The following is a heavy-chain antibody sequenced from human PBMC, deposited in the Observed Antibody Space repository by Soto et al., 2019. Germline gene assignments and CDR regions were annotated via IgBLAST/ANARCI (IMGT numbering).Heavy chain of an antibody. CDR3: ARDSFDILTGYDAFDI. J-gene: IGHJ3*02. CDR2: IKQDGSEK. CDR1: GFTFSSYW. Sequence: PGGSLRLSCAASGFTFSSYWMSWVRQAPGKGLEWVANIKQDGSEKYYVDSVKGRFTISRDNAKNSLYLQMNSLRAEDTAVYYCARDSFDILTGYDAFDIWGQGTMVTVSS. V-gene: IGHV3-7*01. D-gene: IGHD3-9*01.